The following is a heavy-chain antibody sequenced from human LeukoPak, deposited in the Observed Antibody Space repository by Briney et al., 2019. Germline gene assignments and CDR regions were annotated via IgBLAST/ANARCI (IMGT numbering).Heavy chain of an antibody. CDR1: GFTFSSYG. J-gene: IGHJ4*02. V-gene: IGHV3-30*18. CDR3: AKMVTMVRGVIAPNDY. Sequence: GRSLRLSCAASGFTFSSYGMHWVRQAPGKGLEWVAVISYDGSNKYYADSVKGRFTISRDNSKNTLYLQMNSLRAEDTAVYYCAKMVTMVRGVIAPNDYWGQGTLVTVSS. D-gene: IGHD3-10*01. CDR2: ISYDGSNK.